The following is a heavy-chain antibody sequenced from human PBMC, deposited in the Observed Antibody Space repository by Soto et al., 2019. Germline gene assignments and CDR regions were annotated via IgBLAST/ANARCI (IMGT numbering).Heavy chain of an antibody. CDR2: IYWDDDK. J-gene: IGHJ4*02. CDR1: GFSLSTSGVG. CDR3: AHSFMVRGVIIPYYFDY. V-gene: IGHV2-5*02. Sequence: QITLKESGPTLVKPTQTLTLTCTFSGFSLSTSGVGVGWIRQPPGKALEWLALIYWDDDKRYSPSLKSRLTIAQDPSKNQVVLTMTNMDPVDTATYYCAHSFMVRGVIIPYYFDYWGQGTLVTVSS. D-gene: IGHD3-10*01.